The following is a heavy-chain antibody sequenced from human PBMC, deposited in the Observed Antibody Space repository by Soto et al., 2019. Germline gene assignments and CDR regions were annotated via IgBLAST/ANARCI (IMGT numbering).Heavy chain of an antibody. J-gene: IGHJ4*02. V-gene: IGHV4-4*07. CDR1: GGSISSHY. Sequence: SSETLSLTSTVSGGSISSHYRSWIRQPAGKGLEWIGRIYTSGSTNYNPSLKSRVIMSVDTSKNQFSLKLSSVTAADTSVYYCAKLYCSGGSCSDYWGQGTLVTVSS. CDR3: AKLYCSGGSCSDY. CDR2: IYTSGST. D-gene: IGHD2-15*01.